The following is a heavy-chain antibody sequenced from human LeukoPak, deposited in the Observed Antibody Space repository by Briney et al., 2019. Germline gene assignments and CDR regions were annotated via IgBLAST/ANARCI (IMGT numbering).Heavy chain of an antibody. CDR2: ISYSGST. CDR3: ARESVLRFLEWLLAPFDP. CDR1: GGSISSYY. J-gene: IGHJ5*02. V-gene: IGHV4-59*12. Sequence: SETLSLTCTVSGGSISSYYWSWIRQPPGKGLEWIGSISYSGSTYYNSSLKSRVTMSVDSSRNQFSLKLSSVTAADTAVYYCARESVLRFLEWLLAPFDPWGQGTLVTVSS. D-gene: IGHD3-3*01.